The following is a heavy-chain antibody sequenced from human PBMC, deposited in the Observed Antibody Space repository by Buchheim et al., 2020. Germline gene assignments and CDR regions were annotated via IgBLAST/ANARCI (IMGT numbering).Heavy chain of an antibody. D-gene: IGHD6-19*01. Sequence: QVQLVESGGGVVQPGRSLRLSCIASGFTFSSYAMHWVRQAPGKGLEWVAVISYDGTNTYYTDSVKGRFTISRDNSMKTLSLQMNSLRAEDTAMFYCVRGSLYRSGWYRFDYWGQGTL. CDR1: GFTFSSYA. J-gene: IGHJ4*02. CDR2: ISYDGTNT. V-gene: IGHV3-30-3*01. CDR3: VRGSLYRSGWYRFDY.